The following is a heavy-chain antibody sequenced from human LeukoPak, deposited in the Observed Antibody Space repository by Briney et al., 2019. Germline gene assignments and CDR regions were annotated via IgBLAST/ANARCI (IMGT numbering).Heavy chain of an antibody. CDR2: MSAGGTST. J-gene: IGHJ4*02. Sequence: GGSLRLSCAASGFTFSTNDMSWVRQAPGKGLEWVSGMSAGGTSTYYADSVKGRFTISRDNSKNTLYLHMDSLRAEDTAIYYCAKMRGIVITFGGVIFDSWGQGTLATVSS. CDR1: GFTFSTND. D-gene: IGHD3-16*01. CDR3: AKMRGIVITFGGVIFDS. V-gene: IGHV3-23*01.